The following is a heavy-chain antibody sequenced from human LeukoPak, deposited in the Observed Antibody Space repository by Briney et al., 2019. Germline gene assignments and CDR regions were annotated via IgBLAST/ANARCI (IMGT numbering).Heavy chain of an antibody. CDR1: GGTFSSYA. J-gene: IGHJ6*03. D-gene: IGHD3-10*01. CDR2: IIPIFGTA. V-gene: IGHV1-69*06. Sequence: ASVKVSCKASGGTFSSYAISWVRQAPGQGLEWMGGIIPIFGTANYAQKFQGRVTITPDKSTSTAYMEPSSLRSEDTAVYYCARGGVTMVRGANYYYYYMDVWGKGTTVTISS. CDR3: ARGGVTMVRGANYYYYYMDV.